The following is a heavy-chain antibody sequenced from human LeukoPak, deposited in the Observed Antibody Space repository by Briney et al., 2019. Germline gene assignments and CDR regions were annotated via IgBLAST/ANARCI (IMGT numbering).Heavy chain of an antibody. J-gene: IGHJ4*02. V-gene: IGHV3-23*01. CDR2: ISVRGDRT. CDR3: AKDRDYGGNSRGIDYFDY. Sequence: GGPLRLSCAASGFAFSDYVMDWVRQATGKGLEWVSSISVRGDRTYYPDSVKGRFTISRDNSKHMLYLQMNTLRADDTAIYYCAKDRDYGGNSRGIDYFDYWGQGTLVTVSS. D-gene: IGHD4-23*01. CDR1: GFAFSDYV.